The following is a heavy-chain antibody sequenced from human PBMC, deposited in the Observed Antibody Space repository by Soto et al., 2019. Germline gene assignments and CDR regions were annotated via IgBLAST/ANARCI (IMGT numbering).Heavy chain of an antibody. CDR2: VNPHSGGT. CDR3: TRDPSDGPKFDP. V-gene: IGHV1-2*02. J-gene: IGHJ5*02. D-gene: IGHD4-17*01. CDR1: GYTFTGYY. Sequence: VASVKVSCKASGYTFTGYYIHWVRQAPGQGLEWMGWVNPHSGGTNYAQKFQGRVTMTRDRSISTAYMELTSLTSDDTAVYYCTRDPSDGPKFDPWGQGTLVTVSS.